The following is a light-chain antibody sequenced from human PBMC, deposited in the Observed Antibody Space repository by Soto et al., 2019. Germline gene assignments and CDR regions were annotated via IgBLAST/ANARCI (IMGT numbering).Light chain of an antibody. CDR1: QNVISN. V-gene: IGKV3-15*01. CDR2: SAS. J-gene: IGKJ1*01. Sequence: EIVMTQSPGTLSVSPGERATLSCRASQNVISNLAWYQQRPGQAPRLLIYSASTRATGIPARSSGSGSGTEFTLTISSLQSGDAAVYYCQQYYEWPRGTFGQGTKVDIK. CDR3: QQYYEWPRGT.